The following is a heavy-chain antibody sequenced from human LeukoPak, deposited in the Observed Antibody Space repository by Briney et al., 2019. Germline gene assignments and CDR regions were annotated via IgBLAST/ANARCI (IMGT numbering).Heavy chain of an antibody. CDR1: GGTFSSYA. Sequence: GASVKVSCKASGGTFSSYAISWVRQAPGQGLEWMGGIIPIFGTANYAQKFQGRVTITADKSTSTAYMELSSLRSEDTAVYYCAIDYCSSTSCYLHPPFDIWGQGTMVTVSS. CDR3: AIDYCSSTSCYLHPPFDI. CDR2: IIPIFGTA. D-gene: IGHD2-2*01. V-gene: IGHV1-69*06. J-gene: IGHJ3*02.